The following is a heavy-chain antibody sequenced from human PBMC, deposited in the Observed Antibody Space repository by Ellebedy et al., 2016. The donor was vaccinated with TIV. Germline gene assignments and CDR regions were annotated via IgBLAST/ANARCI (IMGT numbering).Heavy chain of an antibody. CDR2: IRSKANSYAT. CDR1: GFTFSSYA. Sequence: GESLKISXAASGFTFSSYAMSWVRQASGKGLEWVGRIRSKANSYATAYAASVKGRFTISRDDSKNTAYLQMNSLKTEDTAVYYCTRIVVVINRYYGMDVWGQGTTVTVSS. D-gene: IGHD3-22*01. CDR3: TRIVVVINRYYGMDV. V-gene: IGHV3-73*01. J-gene: IGHJ6*02.